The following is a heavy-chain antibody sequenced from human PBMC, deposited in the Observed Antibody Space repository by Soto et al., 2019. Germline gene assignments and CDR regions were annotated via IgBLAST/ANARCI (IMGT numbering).Heavy chain of an antibody. V-gene: IGHV4-61*01. CDR3: ARAPRGNYGYPSYFDY. D-gene: IGHD3-10*01. Sequence: PSETLSLTCTVSGRSISSVNYYWSWIRQPPGKGLEWIGYIYYSGSTNYNPSLKSRVTISVDTSKNQFSLKLSSVTAADTAVYYCARAPRGNYGYPSYFDYWGQGTLVTVS. CDR2: IYYSGST. J-gene: IGHJ4*02. CDR1: GRSISSVNYY.